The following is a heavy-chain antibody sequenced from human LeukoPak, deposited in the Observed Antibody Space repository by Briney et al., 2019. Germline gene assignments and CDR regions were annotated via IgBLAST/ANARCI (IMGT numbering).Heavy chain of an antibody. J-gene: IGHJ5*02. Sequence: GGSLRLSCAASGFTFNDYYMSWVRQAPRKGLEWLSYINIGGTNTHYADSVKGRFTISRDNAKKSLYLEMNNLRAEDTAVYYCATDGAGFDTWGQGVLVTVSS. CDR1: GFTFNDYY. V-gene: IGHV3-11*01. CDR2: INIGGTNT. CDR3: ATDGAGFDT.